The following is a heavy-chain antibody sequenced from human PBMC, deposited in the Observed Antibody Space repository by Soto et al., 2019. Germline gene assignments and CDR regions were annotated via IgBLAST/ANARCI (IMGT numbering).Heavy chain of an antibody. CDR3: ARDLLQYTATPLFFDI. D-gene: IGHD4-4*01. Sequence: GGSLRLSCASSGFTFXSYGMHLVRQAPGKGLEWVAVIWYDGSNKYYADSVKGRFTISRDNSKNTLYLQMNSLRAEDTAVYYCARDLLQYTATPLFFDIWGQGTMVTVSS. V-gene: IGHV3-33*01. CDR2: IWYDGSNK. CDR1: GFTFXSYG. J-gene: IGHJ3*02.